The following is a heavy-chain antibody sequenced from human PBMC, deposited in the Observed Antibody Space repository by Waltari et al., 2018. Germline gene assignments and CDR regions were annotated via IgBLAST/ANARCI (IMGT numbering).Heavy chain of an antibody. Sequence: EVQLVQSGAEVKKPGESLKIPCKASGYSFITYWIGWVRQVPGKGLEWMGVIYPVDSDTRYRPSVRGQVTIAADKSITTAYLQWNSLKASDTAMYYCARLSTAGTFFDYWGQGTLVTVSS. CDR2: IYPVDSDT. J-gene: IGHJ4*02. CDR3: ARLSTAGTFFDY. V-gene: IGHV5-51*01. CDR1: GYSFITYW. D-gene: IGHD1-7*01.